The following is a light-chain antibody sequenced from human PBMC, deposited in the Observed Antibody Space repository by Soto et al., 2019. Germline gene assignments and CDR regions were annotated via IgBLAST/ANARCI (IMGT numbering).Light chain of an antibody. Sequence: QSVLTQPPSASGTPGQRVTISCSGTTSNIDTNTVNWYQQLPGTAPKLLIYSNSQRPSGVPDRFSGSKSGTSASLAISGLHSEDEADYYCAAWDDSLNGLVFGGGTKLTFL. J-gene: IGLJ2*01. CDR1: TSNIDTNT. CDR3: AAWDDSLNGLV. V-gene: IGLV1-44*01. CDR2: SNS.